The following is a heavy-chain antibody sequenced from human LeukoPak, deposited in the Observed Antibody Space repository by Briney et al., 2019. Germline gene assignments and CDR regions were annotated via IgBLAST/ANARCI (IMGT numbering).Heavy chain of an antibody. V-gene: IGHV3-7*01. D-gene: IGHD5-18*01. Sequence: TGGSLRLSCAASGFTFSSHWMSWVRQAPGKGLEWVANIKKDGSEKYYVDSVKGRFTISRDNAKTPLYLQMNSLRAEDTAVYYCARDLSGVTGYTYGRGIDYWGQGTLVTVSS. J-gene: IGHJ4*02. CDR3: ARDLSGVTGYTYGRGIDY. CDR1: GFTFSSHW. CDR2: IKKDGSEK.